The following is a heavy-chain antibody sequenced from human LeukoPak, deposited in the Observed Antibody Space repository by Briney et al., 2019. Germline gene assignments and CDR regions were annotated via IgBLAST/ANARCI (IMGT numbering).Heavy chain of an antibody. CDR3: ARETYYGSGSYSDFALDY. CDR2: IRYDGSIK. CDR1: GFTFSDYG. Sequence: GGSLRLSCAASGFTFSDYGMVWVRQAPGKGLEWVAFIRYDGSIKYYTDSVKGRFTISRDNSKNTLYLQMNSLRAEDTAVYYCARETYYGSGSYSDFALDYWGQGTLVTVSS. J-gene: IGHJ4*02. V-gene: IGHV3-30*02. D-gene: IGHD3-10*01.